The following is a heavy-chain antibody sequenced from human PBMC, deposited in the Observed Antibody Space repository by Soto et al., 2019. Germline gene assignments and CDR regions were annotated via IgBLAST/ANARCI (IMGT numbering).Heavy chain of an antibody. J-gene: IGHJ4*02. D-gene: IGHD5-18*01. CDR1: GYTFTSYG. Sequence: QVQLVQSGAEVKKPGASVKVSCKASGYTFTSYGISWVRQAPGQGLEWMGWISAYNGNTNYAQKLQGRVTMTTDTSTSPSYMELRSLRSDDTAVYYCASSLLVGYGLEGESDWGQGTLVTVSS. CDR3: ASSLLVGYGLEGESD. V-gene: IGHV1-18*01. CDR2: ISAYNGNT.